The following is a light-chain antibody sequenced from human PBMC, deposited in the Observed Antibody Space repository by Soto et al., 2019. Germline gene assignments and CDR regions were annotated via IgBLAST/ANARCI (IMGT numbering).Light chain of an antibody. CDR1: QSVGTDY. CDR2: GAS. Sequence: EIVLTQSPGTLSLSPGERATLSCRASQSVGTDYLAWYQQKPGQAPRLLIHGASNKATGIPDRFRGSGSRTDFTLTISRLEPEDFAVYYCQQYGNSPWTTFGQGTKV. CDR3: QQYGNSPWTT. J-gene: IGKJ1*01. V-gene: IGKV3-20*01.